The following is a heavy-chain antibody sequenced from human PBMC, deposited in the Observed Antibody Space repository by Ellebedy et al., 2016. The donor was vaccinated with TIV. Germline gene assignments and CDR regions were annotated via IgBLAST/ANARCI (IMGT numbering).Heavy chain of an antibody. Sequence: GESLKISCAASGFTFSSYGMHWVRQAPGKGLEWVAFIRYDGSNKYYADSVKGRFTISRDNSKNTLYLQMNRLRAEDTAVYYWAKEREPAVAADYWGQGTLVTVSS. D-gene: IGHD6-19*01. V-gene: IGHV3-30*02. CDR3: AKEREPAVAADY. CDR2: IRYDGSNK. J-gene: IGHJ4*02. CDR1: GFTFSSYG.